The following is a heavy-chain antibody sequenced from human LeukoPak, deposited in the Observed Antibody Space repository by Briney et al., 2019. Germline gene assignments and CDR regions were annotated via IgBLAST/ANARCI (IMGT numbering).Heavy chain of an antibody. V-gene: IGHV4-4*02. CDR1: GCSISSTNW. CDR3: SRESGAFSPFGY. D-gene: IGHD1-26*01. Sequence: SETLSLTCGASGCSISSTNWWSWVRQPPGQVLEWIGEISLSGVTNYNPSLKSRVTMSLDRSKNHLSLTLTSLTAADTAVYYCSRESGAFSPFGYWGQGTLVTVSS. CDR2: ISLSGVT. J-gene: IGHJ4*02.